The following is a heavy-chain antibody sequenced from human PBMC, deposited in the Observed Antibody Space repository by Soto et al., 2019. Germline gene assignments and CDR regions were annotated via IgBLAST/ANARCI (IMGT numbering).Heavy chain of an antibody. Sequence: WGSLRLSCAASGFTFSSYAMIWVRQAPGKGLEWVSAISGSGGSTYYADSVKGRFTISRDNSKNTLYLQMNSLRAEDTAVYYFPLYQLTPYYYYRMDVWGQGTTVTVSS. CDR3: PLYQLTPYYYYRMDV. CDR2: ISGSGGST. D-gene: IGHD2-2*01. J-gene: IGHJ6*02. V-gene: IGHV3-23*01. CDR1: GFTFSSYA.